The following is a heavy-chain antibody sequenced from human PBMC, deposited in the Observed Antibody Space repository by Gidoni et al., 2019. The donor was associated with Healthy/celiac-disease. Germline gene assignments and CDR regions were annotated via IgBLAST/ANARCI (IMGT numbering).Heavy chain of an antibody. CDR2: INHSGST. J-gene: IGHJ4*02. CDR3: ARSHLISGVPDY. V-gene: IGHV4-34*01. CDR1: CGSFSGYY. D-gene: IGHD7-27*01. Sequence: QVQLQPLCALLFRPSETLSLPCAAYCGSFSGYYWSWIRQPPGKGLEWIGEINHSGSTNYNPYLKSRVTISVETYKNQFSLNLNAVNAAETAVYYCARSHLISGVPDYWGQGTLVTVSS.